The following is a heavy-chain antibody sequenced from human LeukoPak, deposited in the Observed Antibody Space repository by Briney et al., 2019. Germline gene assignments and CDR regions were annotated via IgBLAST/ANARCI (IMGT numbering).Heavy chain of an antibody. J-gene: IGHJ4*02. Sequence: ASVKVSCKASGYTFTSYGISWVRQAPGQGLEWMGWISAYNGNTNYAQKLRGRVTMTTDTSTRTAYMELRSLRSDDTAVYYCARDSGDIVATSFDYWGQGTLVTVSS. CDR3: ARDSGDIVATSFDY. CDR1: GYTFTSYG. D-gene: IGHD5-12*01. V-gene: IGHV1-18*01. CDR2: ISAYNGNT.